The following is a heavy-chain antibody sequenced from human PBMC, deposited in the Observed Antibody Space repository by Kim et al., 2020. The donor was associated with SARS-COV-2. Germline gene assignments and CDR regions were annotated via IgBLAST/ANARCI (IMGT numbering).Heavy chain of an antibody. CDR2: IKSDGSSP. D-gene: IGHD3-16*01. Sequence: GGSMRLSCAASGFTFSNYWMSWVRQAPGKGLVWVSRIKSDGSSPGYADSVKGRFTISRDNAKNTLYLQMNSLRVEDTAVYYCVRGGNSLDVWGQGTTVTVSS. CDR1: GFTFSNYW. J-gene: IGHJ6*02. V-gene: IGHV3-74*01. CDR3: VRGGNSLDV.